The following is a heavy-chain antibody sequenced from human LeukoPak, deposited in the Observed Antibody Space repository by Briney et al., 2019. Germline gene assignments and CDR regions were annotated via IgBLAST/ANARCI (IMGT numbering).Heavy chain of an antibody. CDR2: IYSGGFT. Sequence: PGGSLRLSCAASGFTVSSSYMSWVRQAPGKGLEWVSVIYSGGFTYYADSVKGRFTISRDNSKNTLYLQMNSLRAEDTAVYYCARIYSSGWYGDYYYYMDVWGKGTTVTISS. CDR1: GFTVSSSY. D-gene: IGHD6-19*01. CDR3: ARIYSSGWYGDYYYYMDV. V-gene: IGHV3-53*01. J-gene: IGHJ6*03.